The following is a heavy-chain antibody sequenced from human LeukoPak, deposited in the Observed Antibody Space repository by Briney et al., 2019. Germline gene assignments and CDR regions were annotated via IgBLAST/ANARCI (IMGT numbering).Heavy chain of an antibody. D-gene: IGHD3-3*01. CDR1: GFTFSSYW. V-gene: IGHV3-7*03. CDR2: IKQDGSEK. CDR3: AKANSITIFGVISPVDY. Sequence: GGSLRLSCAASGFTFSSYWMSWVRQAPGKGLEWVANIKQDGSEKYYVDSVKGRFTISRDNAKNSLYLQMNSLRAEDTAVYYCAKANSITIFGVISPVDYWGQGTLVTVSS. J-gene: IGHJ4*02.